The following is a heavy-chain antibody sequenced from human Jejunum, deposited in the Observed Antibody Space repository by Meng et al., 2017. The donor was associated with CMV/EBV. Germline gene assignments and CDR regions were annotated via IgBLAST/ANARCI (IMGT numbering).Heavy chain of an antibody. V-gene: IGHV3-21*01. D-gene: IGHD2-2*01. CDR2: ISTHSTYI. Sequence: TFTSYTMSWVRQVPGKGLEWVSSISTHSTYISYADSVKGRFTISRDNAKNSLYLQVDSLRAEDTAVYYCASGFCGSTTCYREFDYWGQGTLVTVSS. J-gene: IGHJ4*02. CDR3: ASGFCGSTTCYREFDY. CDR1: TFTSYT.